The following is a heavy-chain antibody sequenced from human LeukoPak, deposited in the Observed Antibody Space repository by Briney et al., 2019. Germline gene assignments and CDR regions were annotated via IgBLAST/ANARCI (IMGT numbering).Heavy chain of an antibody. CDR2: ISYDGSNK. Sequence: GGSLRLSCAASGFTFNSYAMHWVRQAPGKGLEWVAVISYDGSNKHYADSVKGRLTISRDYSKNTMYLQMNSLRTEDTAVYYCARDRDWAFDIWGQGTMVTVSS. J-gene: IGHJ3*02. CDR1: GFTFNSYA. CDR3: ARDRDWAFDI. V-gene: IGHV3-30-3*01. D-gene: IGHD2-21*01.